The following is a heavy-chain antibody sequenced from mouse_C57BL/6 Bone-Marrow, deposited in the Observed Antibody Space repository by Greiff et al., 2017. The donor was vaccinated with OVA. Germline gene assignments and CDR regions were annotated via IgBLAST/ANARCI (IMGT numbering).Heavy chain of an antibody. Sequence: DVKLVESGGGLVKPGGSLKLSCAASGFTFSDYGMHWVRQAPEQGLEWVAYISSGSSTIYYADTVKGRFTISRDNAKNTLFLQLTSLRSEDTAMYYCARGVTTVVDWYFDVWGTGTTVTVTS. V-gene: IGHV5-17*01. CDR1: GFTFSDYG. J-gene: IGHJ1*03. CDR3: ARGVTTVVDWYFDV. D-gene: IGHD1-1*01. CDR2: ISSGSSTI.